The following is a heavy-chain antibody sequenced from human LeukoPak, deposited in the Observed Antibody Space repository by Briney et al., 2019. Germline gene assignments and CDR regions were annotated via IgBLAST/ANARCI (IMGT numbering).Heavy chain of an antibody. CDR2: ISHDGSEK. Sequence: GGSLRLSCAASGFTFSNAWMNWVRQAPGKGLEWAAVISHDGSEKYYADPVKGRFTISRDNSKNTLYLQMNSLRVEDTAVYYCAKGVYGSRSTSLADVWGQGTLVTVSS. D-gene: IGHD3-10*01. J-gene: IGHJ4*02. CDR3: AKGVYGSRSTSLADV. V-gene: IGHV3-30*18. CDR1: GFTFSNAW.